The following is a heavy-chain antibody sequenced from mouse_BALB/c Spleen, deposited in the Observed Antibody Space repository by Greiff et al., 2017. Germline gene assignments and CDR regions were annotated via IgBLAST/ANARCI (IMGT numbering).Heavy chain of an antibody. CDR1: GYSITSGYY. D-gene: IGHD2-2*01. CDR2: ISYDGSN. J-gene: IGHJ3*01. V-gene: IGHV3-6*02. Sequence: EVKLMESGPGLVKPSQSLSLTCSVTGYSITSGYYWNWLRQFPGNKLEWMGYISYDGSNNYNPSLKNRISITRDTCKNQFFLKLNSVTTEDTATYYCARSRPYGYDDGFAYWGQGTLVTVSA. CDR3: ARSRPYGYDDGFAY.